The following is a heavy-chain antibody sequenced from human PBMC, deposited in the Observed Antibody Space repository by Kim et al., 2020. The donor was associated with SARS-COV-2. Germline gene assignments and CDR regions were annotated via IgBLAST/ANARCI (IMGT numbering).Heavy chain of an antibody. V-gene: IGHV3-30*02. J-gene: IGHJ4*02. Sequence: ADSGKGRVTITRDNSKNTLYLQRNSLRAEDTAVYYCAKVAYYDFWSGYYSWGQGTLVTVSS. CDR3: AKVAYYDFWSGYYS. D-gene: IGHD3-3*01.